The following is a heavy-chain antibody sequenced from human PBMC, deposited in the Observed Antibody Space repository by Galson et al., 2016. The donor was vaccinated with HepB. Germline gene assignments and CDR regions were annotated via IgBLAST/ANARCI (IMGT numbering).Heavy chain of an antibody. Sequence: SLRLSCAVSGFTFDTYGIHWVRQAPGKRLQWVAVVWSAGDIHSYADSVKGRFTISGDKSKNMVFLHMDSLRVDDTALYYCAGDRGQGSQLDSWGQGTLVGVSS. J-gene: IGHJ1*01. CDR1: GFTFDTYG. CDR2: VWSAGDIH. D-gene: IGHD1-1*01. V-gene: IGHV3-33*01. CDR3: AGDRGQGSQLDS.